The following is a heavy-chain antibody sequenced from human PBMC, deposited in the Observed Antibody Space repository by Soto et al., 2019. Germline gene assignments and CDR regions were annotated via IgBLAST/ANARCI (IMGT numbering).Heavy chain of an antibody. CDR1: CGSITSGGYF. CDR3: AREGLFRTFFDY. CDR2: IYHSGST. Sequence: SETLALTCTVSCGSITSGGYFWSWIRHHPGKGLEWIGNIYHSGSTYYNPSLKGRVTISLETSKSQFSLKLISVTAADTAVYYCAREGLFRTFFDYWGQGTLVTVSS. V-gene: IGHV4-31*03. J-gene: IGHJ4*02. D-gene: IGHD2-2*01.